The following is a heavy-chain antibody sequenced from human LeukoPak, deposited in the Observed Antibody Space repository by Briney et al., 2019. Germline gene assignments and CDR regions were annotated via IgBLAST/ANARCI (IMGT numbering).Heavy chain of an antibody. CDR2: ISARGDST. J-gene: IGHJ4*02. V-gene: IGHV3-23*01. Sequence: PGGPLRLSCAASVFTFSSYAVSGVRQSPGRGLEWVSAISARGDSTYYADSVEGRFTISRDNSKNTLYLQMNSLRAEDTALYYCARGAYGDYDYWGQGTLVTVSS. D-gene: IGHD4-17*01. CDR1: VFTFSSYA. CDR3: ARGAYGDYDY.